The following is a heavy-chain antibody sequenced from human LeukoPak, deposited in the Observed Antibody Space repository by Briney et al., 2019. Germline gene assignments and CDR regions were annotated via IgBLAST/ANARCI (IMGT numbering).Heavy chain of an antibody. CDR1: GYTFTTYA. CDR2: IIPIFGTA. D-gene: IGHD1-20*01. CDR3: ASNRGLTATYYYYMDV. V-gene: IGHV1-69*13. J-gene: IGHJ6*03. Sequence: SVKVSCKASGYTFTTYAMNWVRQAPGQGLEWMGGIIPIFGTANYAQKFQGRVTITADESTSTAYMELSSLRSEDTAVYYCASNRGLTATYYYYMDVWGKGTTVTISS.